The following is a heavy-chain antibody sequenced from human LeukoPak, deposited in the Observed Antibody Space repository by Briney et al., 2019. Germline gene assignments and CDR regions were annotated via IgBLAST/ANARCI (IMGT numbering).Heavy chain of an antibody. Sequence: PSETLSLTCTVSGGSISSYYWSWIRQPPGKRLEWIGYIYYSGSTNYNPSLKSRVTISVDTSKNQFSLKLSSVTAADTAVYYCARVINYYGSGSDYFDYWGQGTLVTVSS. CDR2: IYYSGST. V-gene: IGHV4-59*08. CDR3: ARVINYYGSGSDYFDY. J-gene: IGHJ4*02. D-gene: IGHD3-10*01. CDR1: GGSISSYY.